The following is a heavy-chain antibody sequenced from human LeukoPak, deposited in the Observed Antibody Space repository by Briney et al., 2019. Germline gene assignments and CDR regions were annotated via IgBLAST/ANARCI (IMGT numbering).Heavy chain of an antibody. J-gene: IGHJ6*03. CDR1: GGTFSSYA. D-gene: IGHD3-9*01. CDR3: ARAPKNYDILTGYYYYYMDV. Sequence: SVKVSCKASGGTFSSYASSWVRQPPGQGLEWMGGIIPIFGTANYAQKFQGRVTITTDESTSTAYMELSSLRSEDTAVYYCARAPKNYDILTGYYYYYMDVWGKGTTVTVSS. CDR2: IIPIFGTA. V-gene: IGHV1-69*05.